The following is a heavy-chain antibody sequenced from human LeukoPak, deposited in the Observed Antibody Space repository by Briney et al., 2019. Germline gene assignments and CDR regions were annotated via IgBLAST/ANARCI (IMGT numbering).Heavy chain of an antibody. V-gene: IGHV3-53*01. D-gene: IGHD2-2*01. CDR3: ARDPLVPGVYFDY. Sequence: PGGSLRLSCAAPGFTVSSYYMSWVRQAPGKGLEWVSTIYSGGSTFYADSVKGRFTISRDKSKNTLYLQMNSLRAEDTAVYYCARDPLVPGVYFDYWGQGTLVIVSS. CDR1: GFTVSSYY. J-gene: IGHJ4*02. CDR2: IYSGGST.